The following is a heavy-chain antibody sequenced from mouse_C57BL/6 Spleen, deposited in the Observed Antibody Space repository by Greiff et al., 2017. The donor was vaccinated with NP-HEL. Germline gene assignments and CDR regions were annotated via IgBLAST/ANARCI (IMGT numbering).Heavy chain of an antibody. Sequence: VQRVESGPELVKPGASVKISCKASGYAFSSSWMNWVKQRPGKGLEWIGRIYPGDGDTNYNGKFKGKATLTADKSSSTAYMQLSSLTSEDSAVYFCARWDGYYDYAMDYWGQGTSVTVSS. V-gene: IGHV1-82*01. CDR1: GYAFSSSW. J-gene: IGHJ4*01. CDR2: IYPGDGDT. D-gene: IGHD2-3*01. CDR3: ARWDGYYDYAMDY.